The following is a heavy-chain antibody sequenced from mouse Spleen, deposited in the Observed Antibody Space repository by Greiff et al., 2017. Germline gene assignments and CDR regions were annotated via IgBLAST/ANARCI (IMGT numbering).Heavy chain of an antibody. J-gene: IGHJ3*01. V-gene: IGHV2-2*01. D-gene: IGHD2-1*01. Sequence: QVQLQQSGPGLVQPSQSLSITCTVSGFSLTSYGVHWVRQSPGKGLEWLGVIWSGGSTDYNAAFISRLSISKDNSKSQVFFKMNSLQADDTAIYYCARIEENGNYLAYWGQGTLVTVSA. CDR1: GFSLTSYG. CDR2: IWSGGST. CDR3: ARIEENGNYLAY.